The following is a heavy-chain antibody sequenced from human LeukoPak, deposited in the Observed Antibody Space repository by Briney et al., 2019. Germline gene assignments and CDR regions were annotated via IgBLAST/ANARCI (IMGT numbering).Heavy chain of an antibody. CDR2: AYYGGNT. V-gene: IGHV4-39*01. J-gene: IGHJ4*02. Sequence: SETLSLTCTVSGCSVSSAGYYWGWIRQPPGKGPEWIGSAYYGGNTHYSPSLKSRVTISVDASKSQFSLMLTSVTAADTAVYYCARLAPYIPGRPPHWGEGTLVSVSS. D-gene: IGHD6-6*01. CDR3: ARLAPYIPGRPPH. CDR1: GCSVSSAGYY.